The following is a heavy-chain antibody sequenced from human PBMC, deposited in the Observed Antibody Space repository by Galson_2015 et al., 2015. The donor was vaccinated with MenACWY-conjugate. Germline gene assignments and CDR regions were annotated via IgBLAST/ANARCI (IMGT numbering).Heavy chain of an antibody. CDR1: GDSVSSNTAT. CDR2: TYYRSKWYN. Sequence: CAISGDSVSSNTATWNWIRQSPSRGLEWLGRTYYRSKWYNDYAVSVQSRITINPDTSKNQFSLHLSSMTPEDTAVYYCASGFHLWGQGTMVTVSS. V-gene: IGHV6-1*01. CDR3: ASGFHL. J-gene: IGHJ3*01.